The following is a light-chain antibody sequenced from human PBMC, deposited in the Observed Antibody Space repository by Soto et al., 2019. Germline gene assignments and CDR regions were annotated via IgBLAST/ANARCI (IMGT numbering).Light chain of an antibody. CDR1: QGISSY. CDR3: QKLNSYPLT. V-gene: IGKV1-9*01. J-gene: IGKJ4*01. Sequence: DMHLTQCPSFLSASVGDRVTITCRASQGISSYLAWYQHKPGKAPKLLIDAASTLQSGVTTKFSGSGSGTELTLTIGSVQPEDFATYYCQKLNSYPLTFGGGTNVDI. CDR2: AAS.